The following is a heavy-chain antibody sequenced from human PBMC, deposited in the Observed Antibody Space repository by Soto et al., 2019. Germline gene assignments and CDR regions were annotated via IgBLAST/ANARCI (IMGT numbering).Heavy chain of an antibody. J-gene: IGHJ5*02. CDR1: GYMFSTYD. CDR3: ARDQRYNWNDEGWFDP. V-gene: IGHV1-8*01. Sequence: QVQLVQSGAEVKKPGASVKVSCKASGYMFSTYDINWVRQAPGQGLEWMGWLNPNSGNTGYAQKFQGRVTMTRNTSINTAYMELSSLGSDDTAVYYGARDQRYNWNDEGWFDPWGQGTLVTVSS. D-gene: IGHD1-20*01. CDR2: LNPNSGNT.